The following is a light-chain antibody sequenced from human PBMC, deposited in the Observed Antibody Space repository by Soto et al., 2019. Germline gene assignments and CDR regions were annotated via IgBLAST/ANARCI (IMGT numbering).Light chain of an antibody. CDR1: QTISNW. J-gene: IGKJ1*01. CDR3: QQYKSYSPRT. V-gene: IGKV1-5*01. CDR2: DAS. Sequence: DIQMTQSPSTLSASVGGRVTITCRASQTISNWLAWYQQRPGKAPQLLISDASRLESGVPSRFSGSGSGTEFTLTISSLQPDDSATYYCQQYKSYSPRTFGQGTKVDI.